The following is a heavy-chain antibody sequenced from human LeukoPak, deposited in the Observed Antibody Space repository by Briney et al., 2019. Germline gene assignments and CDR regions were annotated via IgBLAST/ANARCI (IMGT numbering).Heavy chain of an antibody. Sequence: SETLSLTCTVSGGSISSSSYYWGWIRQPPGKGLEWIGSIYYSGSTYYNPSLKSRVTISVDTSKNQFSLKLSSVTAADTAVYYCARVGIVGARFDYWGQGTLVTVSS. V-gene: IGHV4-39*07. J-gene: IGHJ4*02. CDR3: ARVGIVGARFDY. CDR2: IYYSGST. D-gene: IGHD1-26*01. CDR1: GGSISSSSYY.